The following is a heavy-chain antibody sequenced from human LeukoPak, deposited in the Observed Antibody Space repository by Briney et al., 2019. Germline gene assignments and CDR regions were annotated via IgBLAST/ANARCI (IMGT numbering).Heavy chain of an antibody. CDR2: IYTSGST. J-gene: IGHJ4*02. D-gene: IGHD3-22*01. Sequence: SQTLSLTCTVSGGSISSGSYYWSWIRQPAGKVLEWIGRIYTSGSTNYNPSLKSRVTISVDTSKNPFSLKLSSVTAADTAVYYCARDRKYYYDSSGYYNYYFDYWGQRTLVTASS. V-gene: IGHV4-61*02. CDR1: GGSISSGSYY. CDR3: ARDRKYYYDSSGYYNYYFDY.